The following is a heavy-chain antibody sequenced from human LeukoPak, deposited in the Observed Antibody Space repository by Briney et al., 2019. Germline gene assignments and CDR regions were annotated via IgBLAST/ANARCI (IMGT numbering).Heavy chain of an antibody. J-gene: IGHJ3*02. Sequence: GGSLRLSCAASGFTFSSYWVSWVRQAPGKGLEWVANIKQDGSEKYYVDSVKGRLTISRDNAKNSLYLQMNSLRAEDTAVYYCARELNDAFDIWGQGTMVTVSS. CDR3: ARELNDAFDI. V-gene: IGHV3-7*03. CDR1: GFTFSSYW. CDR2: IKQDGSEK.